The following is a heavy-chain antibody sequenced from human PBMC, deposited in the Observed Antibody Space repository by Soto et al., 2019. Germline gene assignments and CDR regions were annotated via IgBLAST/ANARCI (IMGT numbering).Heavy chain of an antibody. J-gene: IGHJ6*02. V-gene: IGHV3-11*05. CDR1: GFTFSDYY. CDR3: ARDRTNCIGVICRNVVDV. D-gene: IGHD2-15*01. Sequence: SLRLSCAASGFTFSDYYMSLIRQAPGKGLEWVSYISSSSSYTNYADSVKGRFTISRDNAKNSLYLQMNSLKTDDTAVYYCARDRTNCIGVICRNVVDVWGQGTTVTVSS. CDR2: ISSSSSYT.